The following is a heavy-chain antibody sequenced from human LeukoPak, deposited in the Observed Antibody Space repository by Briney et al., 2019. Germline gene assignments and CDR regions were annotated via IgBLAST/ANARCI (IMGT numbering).Heavy chain of an antibody. J-gene: IGHJ6*03. V-gene: IGHV1-18*01. CDR3: ARVPKDIAVVPAAPGYYYYYYMDV. Sequence: GASVKVSCKASGYTFTSYGISWVRQAPGQGLEWMGWISAYNGNTNYAQRLQGGVTMTTDTSTSTAYMELRSLRSDDTAVYYCARVPKDIAVVPAAPGYYYYYYMDVWGKGTTVTVSS. CDR2: ISAYNGNT. D-gene: IGHD2-2*01. CDR1: GYTFTSYG.